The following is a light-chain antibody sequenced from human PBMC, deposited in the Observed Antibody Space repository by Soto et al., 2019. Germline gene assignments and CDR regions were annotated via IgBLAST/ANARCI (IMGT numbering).Light chain of an antibody. V-gene: IGKV3-20*01. CDR1: QSVSSSS. CDR2: EAS. Sequence: EIVLTQSPGTLSLSPGERATLSCRASQSVSSSSLAWYQQNPGQAPRLLIYEASSRATGIPDRFSGSGSGTDFTLTISRLDPEDFAVYYCQQYRTFGQGTKVEIK. J-gene: IGKJ1*01. CDR3: QQYRT.